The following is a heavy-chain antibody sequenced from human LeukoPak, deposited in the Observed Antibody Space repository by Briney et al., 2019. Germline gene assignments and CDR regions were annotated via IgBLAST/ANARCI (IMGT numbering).Heavy chain of an antibody. V-gene: IGHV3-48*02. CDR3: ARGMYFYDSSGYYHGWYFDY. D-gene: IGHD3-22*01. J-gene: IGHJ4*02. Sequence: GGSLRLSCAASGFTFSSYNMNWVRQAPGKGLEWVSYISSSSSPMYNADSVKGRFTISRYSAKNSLYLQMNSLRYEDTAVYYCARGMYFYDSSGYYHGWYFDYWGQGTLVTVSS. CDR1: GFTFSSYN. CDR2: ISSSSSPM.